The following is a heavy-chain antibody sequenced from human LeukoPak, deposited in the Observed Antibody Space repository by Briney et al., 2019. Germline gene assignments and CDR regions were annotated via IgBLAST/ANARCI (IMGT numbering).Heavy chain of an antibody. Sequence: PGGSLRLSCAASGFTFRSYEMNWVRQAPGKGLEWVSYITSSGNTIYYAYSVKGRFTISRDNAKNSLYLEMNSLRAEDTAVYYCARDLGDYVGYDASDIWGQGTRVTV. V-gene: IGHV3-48*03. CDR2: ITSSGNTI. CDR1: GFTFRSYE. J-gene: IGHJ3*02. CDR3: ARDLGDYVGYDASDI. D-gene: IGHD4-17*01.